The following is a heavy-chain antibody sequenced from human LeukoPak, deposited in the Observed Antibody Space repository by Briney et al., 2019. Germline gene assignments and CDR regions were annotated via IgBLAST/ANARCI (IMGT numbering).Heavy chain of an antibody. CDR3: AREGYSSGWYRSFWFDP. CDR1: GGSISSYY. CDR2: IYYSGST. J-gene: IGHJ5*02. V-gene: IGHV4-59*01. D-gene: IGHD6-19*01. Sequence: SETLSLTCTVSGGSISSYYWSWIRQPPGKGLEWIGYIYYSGSTNYNPSLKSRVIISVDTSKNQFSLKLSSVTAADTAVYYCAREGYSSGWYRSFWFDPWGQGTLVTVSS.